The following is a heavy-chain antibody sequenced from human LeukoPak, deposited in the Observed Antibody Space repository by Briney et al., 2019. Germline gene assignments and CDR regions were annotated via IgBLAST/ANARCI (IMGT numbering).Heavy chain of an antibody. J-gene: IGHJ4*02. D-gene: IGHD5-12*01. CDR2: IKSKTDGGAT. V-gene: IGHV3-15*01. Sequence: GGSLRLSCAASGFSFSNAWMSWVRQAPGRGLEWVGQIKSKTDGGATDYAAPVKGRFTISRDDSKNTLYLQMNSLKTEDTAVYYCTTLGSGYSSFWGQGTLVTVSS. CDR1: GFSFSNAW. CDR3: TTLGSGYSSF.